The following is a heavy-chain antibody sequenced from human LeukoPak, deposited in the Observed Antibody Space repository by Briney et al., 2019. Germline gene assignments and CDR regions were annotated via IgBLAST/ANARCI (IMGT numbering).Heavy chain of an antibody. J-gene: IGHJ4*02. Sequence: SVKVSCKASGGTFSSYAISWVRQAPGQGLEWMGRIIPILGIANYAQKFQGRVTITADKSTSTAYMELSSLRSEDTAVYYCARDANSSGSTDYWGQGTLVTVSS. CDR1: GGTFSSYA. CDR3: ARDANSSGSTDY. V-gene: IGHV1-69*04. D-gene: IGHD1-26*01. CDR2: IIPILGIA.